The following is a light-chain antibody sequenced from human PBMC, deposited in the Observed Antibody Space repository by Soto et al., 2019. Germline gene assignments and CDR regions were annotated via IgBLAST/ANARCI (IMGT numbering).Light chain of an antibody. Sequence: ESGLTQSPGTLSLSRGEIATLSCRASQSVSSSYLAWYQQKPGQAPRLLIYGASSRATGIPDRFSGSGSGTDFTLTISRLEPEDFAVYYCQQYGSSPWTFGQGTKVDIK. CDR2: GAS. V-gene: IGKV3-20*01. CDR1: QSVSSSY. J-gene: IGKJ1*01. CDR3: QQYGSSPWT.